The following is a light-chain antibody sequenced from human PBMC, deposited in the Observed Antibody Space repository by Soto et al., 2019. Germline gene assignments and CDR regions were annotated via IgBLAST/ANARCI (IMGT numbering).Light chain of an antibody. CDR3: GTWDTSLSTLL. CDR1: NSNIGKNY. J-gene: IGLJ2*01. Sequence: VLTQPPSMSAAPGQKVTISCSGSNSNIGKNYVSWYQQLPGAAPKLLIYDNTERPSGIPDRFSGSKSGTSATLAITGLQTGDEADYYCGTWDTSLSTLLFGGGTKVTVL. CDR2: DNT. V-gene: IGLV1-51*01.